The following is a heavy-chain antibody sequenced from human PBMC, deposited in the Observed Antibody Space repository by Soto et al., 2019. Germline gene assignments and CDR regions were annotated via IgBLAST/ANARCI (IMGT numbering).Heavy chain of an antibody. Sequence: QVHLVQSGAEVKKPGASVKVSCKASRDTFTGYYMHWVRQAPGQGLEWMGWINPNSGGPNYAQKFQGRVTMTRDTSISTVYMELSRLRSDDTAVYYCARALITDAFDIWGQGTMVTVSS. V-gene: IGHV1-2*02. CDR2: INPNSGGP. J-gene: IGHJ3*02. D-gene: IGHD2-8*01. CDR1: RDTFTGYY. CDR3: ARALITDAFDI.